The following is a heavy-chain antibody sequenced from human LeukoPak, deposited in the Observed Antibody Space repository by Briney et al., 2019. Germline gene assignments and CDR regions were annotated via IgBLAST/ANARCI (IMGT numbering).Heavy chain of an antibody. CDR3: ARSRGSTNTHYGLLFDI. J-gene: IGHJ4*02. Sequence: SETLSLTCNVSGGPISSHYWSWIRQPPGKGLEWIGYIHYRGDTNYYPSLKSRIALSIDSSKTQFSLRLSSVTAADTAIYYCARSRGSTNTHYGLLFDIWGLGTLVTVSS. CDR1: GGPISSHY. D-gene: IGHD4-17*01. CDR2: IHYRGDT. V-gene: IGHV4-59*11.